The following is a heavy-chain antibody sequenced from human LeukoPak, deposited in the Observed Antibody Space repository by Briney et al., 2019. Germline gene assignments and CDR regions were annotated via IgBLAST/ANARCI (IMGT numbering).Heavy chain of an antibody. CDR2: IRGSGGST. CDR1: GFTFSSYA. V-gene: IGHV3-23*01. Sequence: PGGSLRLSCAASGFTFSSYAMSWVRQAPGKGLEWVSAIRGSGGSTYYADSVKGRFTISRDNSKNTLYLQMNSLRAEDTAVYYCAKDVDSSSWYGPFDPWGQGTLVTVSS. J-gene: IGHJ5*02. D-gene: IGHD6-13*01. CDR3: AKDVDSSSWYGPFDP.